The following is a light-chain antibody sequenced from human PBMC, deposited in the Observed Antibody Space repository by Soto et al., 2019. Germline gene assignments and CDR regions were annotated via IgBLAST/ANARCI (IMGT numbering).Light chain of an antibody. J-gene: IGLJ2*01. V-gene: IGLV1-47*01. Sequence: QSVPTQPPSASGTPGQTVTISCSGSRSDIGSNYVYWYQHLPGMAPKLLIYRNHQRPSGVPDRISGSKSGTSASLAIIGLRSDDEGDYYCASWDDNLSVPIFGGGTKLTVL. CDR3: ASWDDNLSVPI. CDR1: RSDIGSNY. CDR2: RNH.